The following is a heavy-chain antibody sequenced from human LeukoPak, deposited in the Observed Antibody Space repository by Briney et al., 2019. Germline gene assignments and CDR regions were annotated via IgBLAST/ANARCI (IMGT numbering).Heavy chain of an antibody. Sequence: GESLKISCAASGFTFSNYAMTWVRQAPGKGLEGVSAISGSGGSTYYADFVKGRFTISRDNSKSTLYLQMNSLRAEDTALYYCARYCTGSSCSAGGNYFGMDVWGQGTTVTVSS. CDR1: GFTFSNYA. J-gene: IGHJ6*02. D-gene: IGHD2-2*01. CDR2: ISGSGGST. CDR3: ARYCTGSSCSAGGNYFGMDV. V-gene: IGHV3-23*01.